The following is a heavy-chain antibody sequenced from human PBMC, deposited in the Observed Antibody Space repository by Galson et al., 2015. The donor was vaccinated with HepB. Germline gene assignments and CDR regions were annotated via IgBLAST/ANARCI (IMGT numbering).Heavy chain of an antibody. CDR3: ARGQRITMIVGGFDY. J-gene: IGHJ4*02. V-gene: IGHV4-30-4*01. CDR1: GGSISSGDYY. CDR2: IYYSGST. D-gene: IGHD3-22*01. Sequence: TLSLTCTVSGGSISSGDYYWSWIRQPPGKGLEWIGYIYYSGSTYYNPSLKSRVTISVDTSKNQFSLKLSSVTAADTAVYYCARGQRITMIVGGFDYWGQGTLVTVSS.